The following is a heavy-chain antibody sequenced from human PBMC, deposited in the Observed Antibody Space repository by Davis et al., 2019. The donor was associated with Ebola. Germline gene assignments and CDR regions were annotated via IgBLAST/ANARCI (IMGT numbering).Heavy chain of an antibody. V-gene: IGHV1-46*03. D-gene: IGHD5-12*01. J-gene: IGHJ3*02. CDR2: INPNDGRT. Sequence: ASVKVSCKASGYTFTNYYTHWVRQAPGQGLEWMGMINPNDGRTIDAQKFQGRVTVTRDTSTTTVYMYLSSLRSEDTALYYCTTPGGQDSGYDVFDIWGQGTMVTVSS. CDR1: GYTFTNYY. CDR3: TTPGGQDSGYDVFDI.